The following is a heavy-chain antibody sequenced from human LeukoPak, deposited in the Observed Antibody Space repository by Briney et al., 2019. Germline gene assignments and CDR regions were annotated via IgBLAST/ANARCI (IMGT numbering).Heavy chain of an antibody. CDR3: ARGILLWFGESQYYFDY. V-gene: IGHV4-31*03. D-gene: IGHD3-10*01. CDR1: GCSISSGGYY. CDR2: IYYSGST. Sequence: SETLSLTCTVSGCSISSGGYYWSWIRQHPEKGLEWIGYIYYSGSTYYNPSLKSRVTISVDTSKKQSSTKLSSVTTADTAVYYCARGILLWFGESQYYFDYWGQGTLVTVSS. J-gene: IGHJ4*02.